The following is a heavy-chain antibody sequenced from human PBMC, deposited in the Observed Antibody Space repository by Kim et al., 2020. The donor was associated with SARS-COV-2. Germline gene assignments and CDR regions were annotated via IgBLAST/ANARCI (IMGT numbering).Heavy chain of an antibody. V-gene: IGHV3-30*18. J-gene: IGHJ6*02. Sequence: GGSLRLSCAASGFTFSSYGMHWVRQAPGKGLEWVAVISYDGSNKYYADSVKGRFTISRDNSKNTLYLQMNSLRAEDTAVYYCAKEGKYSSSWYREYYYYYGMDVWGQGTTVTVSS. CDR1: GFTFSSYG. CDR2: ISYDGSNK. CDR3: AKEGKYSSSWYREYYYYYGMDV. D-gene: IGHD6-13*01.